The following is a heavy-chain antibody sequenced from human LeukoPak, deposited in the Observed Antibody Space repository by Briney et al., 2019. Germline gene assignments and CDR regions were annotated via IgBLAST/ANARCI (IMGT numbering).Heavy chain of an antibody. V-gene: IGHV1-69*01. D-gene: IGHD2-2*01. Sequence: SVKVSCKASGGTFSSYAISWVRQAPGQGLEWMGGIIPIFGTANYAQKFQGRVTITADESTSTAYMELSSLRSEDTAVYYCATRGYCSSTSCYGIDYWGQGTLVTVSS. CDR2: IIPIFGTA. CDR1: GGTFSSYA. CDR3: ATRGYCSSTSCYGIDY. J-gene: IGHJ4*02.